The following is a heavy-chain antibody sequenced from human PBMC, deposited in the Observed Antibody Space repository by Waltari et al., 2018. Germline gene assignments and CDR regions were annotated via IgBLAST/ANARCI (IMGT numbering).Heavy chain of an antibody. V-gene: IGHV3-23*01. CDR2: ITADGRSR. CDR1: GFMFSIYP. CDR3: AKADFGNPYWFFDL. J-gene: IGHJ2*01. D-gene: IGHD3-10*01. Sequence: EGRLLESGGGLVQTGGSLRLSCAASGFMFSIYPMTWVRQAPGKGLEWVSTITADGRSRNYADSVKGRFTISRDNSKNILDLQMNTLRAEDTAVYFCAKADFGNPYWFFDLWGRGTLLTVSS.